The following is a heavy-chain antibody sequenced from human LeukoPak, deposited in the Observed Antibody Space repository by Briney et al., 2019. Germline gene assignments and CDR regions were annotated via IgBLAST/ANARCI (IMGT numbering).Heavy chain of an antibody. D-gene: IGHD3-9*01. Sequence: SVKVSCKASGGTFSSYAISWVRQAPGQGLEGMGGIIPIFGTANYAQKFQGRVTITADESTSTAYMELSSLRSEDTAAYYCARDGLRYFDWFQSYNWFDPWGQGTLVTVSS. V-gene: IGHV1-69*01. CDR1: GGTFSSYA. CDR2: IIPIFGTA. CDR3: ARDGLRYFDWFQSYNWFDP. J-gene: IGHJ5*02.